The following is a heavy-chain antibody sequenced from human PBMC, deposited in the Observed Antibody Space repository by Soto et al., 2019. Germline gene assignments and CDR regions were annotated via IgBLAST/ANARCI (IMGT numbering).Heavy chain of an antibody. V-gene: IGHV1-46*03. Sequence: ASVKVSCKASGYTFTDYFMQWVRQAPGQGIEWMGIIKPRSGDTGYAQKFQGRVIMTTDTSTSTVYMELSGLTSEDTAIYYCASRDCYNSNCFSDWFDPWGQGTLVTVSS. CDR1: GYTFTDYF. CDR3: ASRDCYNSNCFSDWFDP. D-gene: IGHD6-13*01. J-gene: IGHJ5*02. CDR2: IKPRSGDT.